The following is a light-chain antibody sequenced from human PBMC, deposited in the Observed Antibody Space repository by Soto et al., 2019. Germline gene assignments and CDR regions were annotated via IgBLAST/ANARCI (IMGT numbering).Light chain of an antibody. CDR3: QQYSKWPLT. J-gene: IGKJ4*01. Sequence: EIVMTQSPATLSVSPGERATLSCRASQSVSSNLAWYQQKPGQAPRPLIYGSSTRATGVPARFSGSVSGTEFTLTITSLQSEDFAVYYCQQYSKWPLTFGGGTKVEIK. V-gene: IGKV3-15*01. CDR1: QSVSSN. CDR2: GSS.